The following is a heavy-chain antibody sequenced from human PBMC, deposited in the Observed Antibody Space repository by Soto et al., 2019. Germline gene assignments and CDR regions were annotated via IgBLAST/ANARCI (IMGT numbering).Heavy chain of an antibody. J-gene: IGHJ6*03. D-gene: IGHD3-3*01. CDR2: INAGNGNT. Sequence: QVQLVQSGAEVKKPGASVKVSCKASGYTFTSYAMHWVRQAPGQRLERMGWINAGNGNTKYSQKVQGRVTITRDTSASTAYMELSSLRSEDTAVYYCARDMPYYDFWSGATYYYYMDVWGKGTTVTVSS. CDR3: ARDMPYYDFWSGATYYYYMDV. V-gene: IGHV1-3*01. CDR1: GYTFTSYA.